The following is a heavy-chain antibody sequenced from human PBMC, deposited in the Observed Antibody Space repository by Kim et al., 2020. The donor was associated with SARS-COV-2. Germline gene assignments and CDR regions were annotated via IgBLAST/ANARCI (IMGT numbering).Heavy chain of an antibody. J-gene: IGHJ4*02. Sequence: SMKGRFTISRDKSKNTLYLQMGSLRAEDMAVYYCAREGYCSSTSCYYFDYWGQGTLVTVSS. D-gene: IGHD2-2*01. V-gene: IGHV3-64*01. CDR3: AREGYCSSTSCYYFDY.